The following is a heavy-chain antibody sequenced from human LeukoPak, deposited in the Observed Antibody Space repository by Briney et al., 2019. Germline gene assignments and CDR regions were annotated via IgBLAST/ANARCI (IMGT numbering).Heavy chain of an antibody. D-gene: IGHD6-13*01. V-gene: IGHV3-7*01. CDR1: GFTFSTYW. Sequence: GGSLRLSCAASGFTFSTYWMGWVRQAPGKGLEWVANIKEDGSEKFYVDSVEGRFTISRDNAKNSLYLQMNSLTAEDTAVYYCARTIIGSAGLDYWGQGTLVTVSS. CDR3: ARTIIGSAGLDY. CDR2: IKEDGSEK. J-gene: IGHJ4*02.